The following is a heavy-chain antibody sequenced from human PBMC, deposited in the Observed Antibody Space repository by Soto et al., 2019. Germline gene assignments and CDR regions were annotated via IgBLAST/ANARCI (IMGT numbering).Heavy chain of an antibody. CDR1: GYTFTSYD. D-gene: IGHD2-2*01. CDR2: MNPNSVNT. CDR3: ARAFRYCSGTSCQYYFDY. Sequence: ASVKVSCKASGYTFTSYDINWVRQAPGQGLEWMGWMNPNSVNTGSAQKFQGRVTMTRNTSISTAYMELSSLRSEDTAVYYCARAFRYCSGTSCQYYFDYWGQGTLVTV. J-gene: IGHJ4*02. V-gene: IGHV1-8*01.